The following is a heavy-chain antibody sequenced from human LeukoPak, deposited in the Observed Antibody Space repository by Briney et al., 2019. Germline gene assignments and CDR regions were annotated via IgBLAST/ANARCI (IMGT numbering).Heavy chain of an antibody. CDR3: SVNYCSGGSCYML. CDR1: GFTFSGSV. D-gene: IGHD2-15*01. CDR2: IRSKANSYAT. V-gene: IGHV3-73*01. J-gene: IGHJ4*02. Sequence: PGGSLRLSCAASGFTFSGSVMHWVRQASGKGLEWVGRIRSKANSYATAYAAPVKGRFTISRDDSKNTAYLQMNSLKTEDTAVYYCSVNYCSGGSCYMLWGQGTLVTVSS.